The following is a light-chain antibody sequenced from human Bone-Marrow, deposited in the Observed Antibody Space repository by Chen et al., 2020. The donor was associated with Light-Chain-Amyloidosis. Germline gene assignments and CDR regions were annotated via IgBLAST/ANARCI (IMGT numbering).Light chain of an antibody. CDR3: QQYATSPLT. Sequence: ELTKSPGTLSLSPGEGANLSCRASHTITSNYLTWYQQKFGQAPRLLIYGSSSRATGIPDRFTGIGSGTDFTLIINRLETEDFAMYYCQQYATSPLTFGVGTKVEIK. V-gene: IGKV3-20*01. CDR2: GSS. J-gene: IGKJ4*01. CDR1: HTITSNY.